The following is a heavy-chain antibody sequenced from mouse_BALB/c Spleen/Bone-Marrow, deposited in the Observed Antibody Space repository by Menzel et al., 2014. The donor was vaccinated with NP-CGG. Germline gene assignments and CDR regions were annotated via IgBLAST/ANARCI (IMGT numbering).Heavy chain of an antibody. D-gene: IGHD1-1*01. CDR1: GFTFSSYG. V-gene: IGHV5-9-2*01. J-gene: IGHJ2*01. CDR2: ISGGGSYT. Sequence: EVKLVESGGGLVKLGGSLKLSCAASGFTFSSYGMSWVRQTPEKRLEWVATISGGGSYTYYPDSVKGRFTISRDNAKNNLYLQMSSLRSEDTALYYCARQYGSSYFDYWGQGTTLTVSS. CDR3: ARQYGSSYFDY.